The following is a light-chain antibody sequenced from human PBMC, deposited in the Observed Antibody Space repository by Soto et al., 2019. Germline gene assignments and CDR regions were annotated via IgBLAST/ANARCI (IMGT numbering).Light chain of an antibody. Sequence: EFVLTQSPCTLSLSPGETATLSCRASQSVASNYLAWYQQKPGQAPRLLISGASSRATGIPDRFSGSGSGTDFTLTISRLEPEDFAVYYCHQYGTSPRAFGQGTKV. CDR2: GAS. CDR3: HQYGTSPRA. J-gene: IGKJ1*01. V-gene: IGKV3-20*01. CDR1: QSVASNY.